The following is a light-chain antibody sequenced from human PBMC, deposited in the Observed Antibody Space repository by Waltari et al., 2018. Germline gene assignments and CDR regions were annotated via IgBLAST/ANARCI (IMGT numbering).Light chain of an antibody. Sequence: QSALTQPPPASGSPGQSVTIPCTGTSSDAGGYNHVPWYQQHPGKAPKLMISEVTKRPSGVPDRFSGSKSGNTASLTVSGLQAEDEADYYCSSYAGSNNLVFGGGTKLTVL. CDR2: EVT. V-gene: IGLV2-8*01. CDR1: SSDAGGYNH. J-gene: IGLJ2*01. CDR3: SSYAGSNNLV.